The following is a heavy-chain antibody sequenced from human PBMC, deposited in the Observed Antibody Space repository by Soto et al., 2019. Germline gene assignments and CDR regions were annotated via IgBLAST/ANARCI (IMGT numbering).Heavy chain of an antibody. CDR2: IYYSGSS. Sequence: QVQLRESGPLLVKPSQTLFLTCIVSCGSINSGGYYWNWIRQHPGKSLEWIGYIYYSGSSYYNPFLRRRVILSADTTWNHFSLKLRSGTAADTAVYFFATGDRQPGYSTSWVWDSWGQGTLVNVSS. D-gene: IGHD6-13*01. CDR1: CGSINSGGYY. CDR3: ATGDRQPGYSTSWVWDS. V-gene: IGHV4-31*03. J-gene: IGHJ4*02.